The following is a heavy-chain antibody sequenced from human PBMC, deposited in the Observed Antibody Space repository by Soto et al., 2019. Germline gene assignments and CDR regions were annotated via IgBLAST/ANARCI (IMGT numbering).Heavy chain of an antibody. V-gene: IGHV4-59*01. CDR1: GGSISHYY. J-gene: IGHJ5*02. D-gene: IGHD2-8*01. Sequence: SETLSLTCTVSGGSISHYYWSWIRQPPGKGLEWIGYAYYSGSTDYNPSLKSRVTMSVDTSKNQVSLELNSVTTADTAVYYCARDRSTYGGGGTGEVKENWFDPWGPGTLVTVSS. CDR2: AYYSGST. CDR3: ARDRSTYGGGGTGEVKENWFDP.